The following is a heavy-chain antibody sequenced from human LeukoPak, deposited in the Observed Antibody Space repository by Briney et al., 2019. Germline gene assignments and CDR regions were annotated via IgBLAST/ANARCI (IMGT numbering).Heavy chain of an antibody. V-gene: IGHV1-69*13. J-gene: IGHJ4*02. CDR3: ARRGATISGPLDY. D-gene: IGHD5-12*01. Sequence: GASVKVSCKASGGTFSSYAISWVHKAPGQGLKWMGGIIPIFGTANYAQKFQGRVTITADESTSTAYMELSSLRSEDTAVYYCARRGATISGPLDYWGQGTLVTVSS. CDR2: IIPIFGTA. CDR1: GGTFSSYA.